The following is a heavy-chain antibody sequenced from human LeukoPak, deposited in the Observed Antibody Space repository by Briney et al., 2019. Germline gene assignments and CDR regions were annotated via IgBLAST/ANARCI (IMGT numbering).Heavy chain of an antibody. J-gene: IGHJ5*02. D-gene: IGHD1-7*01. V-gene: IGHV4-38-2*02. Sequence: SETLSLTCTVSGYSISSGYYWGWIRQPPGKGLEWIGSIYHSGSTYYNPSLKSRVTISVDTSKNQFSLKLSSVTAADTAVYYCARGMHNWNSGAKWFDPWGQGTLVTVSS. CDR1: GYSISSGYY. CDR3: ARGMHNWNSGAKWFDP. CDR2: IYHSGST.